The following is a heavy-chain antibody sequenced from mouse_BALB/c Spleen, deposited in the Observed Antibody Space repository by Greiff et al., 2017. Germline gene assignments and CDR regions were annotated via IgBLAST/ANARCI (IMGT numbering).Heavy chain of an antibody. V-gene: IGHV5-17*02. CDR1: GFTFSSFG. J-gene: IGHJ4*01. CDR3: ARRYYRYAMDY. D-gene: IGHD2-14*01. CDR2: ISSGSSTI. Sequence: EVMLVESGGGLVQPGGSRKLSCAASGFTFSSFGMHWVRQAPEKGLEWVAYISSGSSTIYYADTVKGRFTISRDNPKNTLFLQMTSLRSEDTAMYYCARRYYRYAMDYWGQGTSVTVSS.